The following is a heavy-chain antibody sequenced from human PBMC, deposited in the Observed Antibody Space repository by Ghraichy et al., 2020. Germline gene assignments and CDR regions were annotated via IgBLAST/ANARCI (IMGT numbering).Heavy chain of an antibody. D-gene: IGHD6-19*01. CDR1: GFTFSSYA. J-gene: IGHJ4*02. Sequence: GATLNISCAASGFTFSSYAMSWVRQAPGKGLEWVSTIGGGTGNTYYADSVKGRFTISRDNSKNTLYLQMNNLRAEDTAVYYCAKDWQWLVPRSFFFDNWGQGTLVTVSS. CDR3: AKDWQWLVPRSFFFDN. CDR2: IGGGTGNT. V-gene: IGHV3-23*01.